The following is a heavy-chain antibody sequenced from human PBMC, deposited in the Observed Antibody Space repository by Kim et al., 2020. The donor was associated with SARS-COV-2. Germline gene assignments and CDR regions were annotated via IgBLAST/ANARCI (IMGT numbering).Heavy chain of an antibody. V-gene: IGHV1-18*01. J-gene: IGHJ4*02. CDR3: ARAPTTRTTDN. D-gene: IGHD1-1*01. Sequence: DYAQKLQGRVTMTTDTSTSTAYMELRSLRSDDTAVYYCARAPTTRTTDNWGQGTLVTVSS.